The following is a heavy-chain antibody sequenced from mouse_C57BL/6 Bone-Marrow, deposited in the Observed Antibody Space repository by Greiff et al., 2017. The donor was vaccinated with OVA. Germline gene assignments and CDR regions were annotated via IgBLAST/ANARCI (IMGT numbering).Heavy chain of an antibody. CDR3: ARGDGPRTFDY. Sequence: VQLQQSGAELASPGASVKMSCKASGYTFTSYWITWVKQRPGQGLEWIGDIYPGSGSTNYNEKFKSKATLNVDTSSSTAYMQLSSLTSEDSAVYYCARGDGPRTFDYWGQGTTLTVSS. CDR2: IYPGSGST. V-gene: IGHV1-55*01. CDR1: GYTFTSYW. D-gene: IGHD2-3*01. J-gene: IGHJ2*01.